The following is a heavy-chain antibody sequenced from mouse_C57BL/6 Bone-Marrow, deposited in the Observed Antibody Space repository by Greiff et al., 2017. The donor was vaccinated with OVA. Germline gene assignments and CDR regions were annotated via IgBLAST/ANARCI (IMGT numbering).Heavy chain of an antibody. V-gene: IGHV5-6-4*01. CDR2: ISSAGTYT. Sequence: EVMLVESGGDLVKPGGSLKLSCAASGFTFSTYTMSWVRQTPETRLEWVATISSAGTYTYYPDSVKGRFTISRDNAKNTLYLQMSNLKSEDTAMYYCTRDWGSNWGYFDYWGQGTTLTVSS. CDR1: GFTFSTYT. J-gene: IGHJ2*01. CDR3: TRDWGSNWGYFDY. D-gene: IGHD4-1*01.